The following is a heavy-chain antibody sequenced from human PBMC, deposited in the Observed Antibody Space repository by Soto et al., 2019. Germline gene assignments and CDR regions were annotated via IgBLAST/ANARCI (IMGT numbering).Heavy chain of an antibody. CDR1: VGAFSTSD. CDR3: ARDPRIGSSHDAFDV. Sequence: QVHLVQSGAEVKMPGSSVRVSCASSVGAFSTSDIGWVRQAPGQGLEWMGGIIPVFGAANYAQKFQGRVTITTDESTRTAYLEMSSLKSEDTATYYCARDPRIGSSHDAFDVWGPGTFIIVSS. J-gene: IGHJ3*01. V-gene: IGHV1-69*01. D-gene: IGHD3-10*01. CDR2: IIPVFGAA.